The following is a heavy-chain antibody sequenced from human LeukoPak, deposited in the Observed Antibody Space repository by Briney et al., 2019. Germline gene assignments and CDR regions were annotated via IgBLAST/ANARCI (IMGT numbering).Heavy chain of an antibody. D-gene: IGHD3-3*01. Sequence: HAGGSLRLSCAASGFTFSSYSMNWVRQAPGKGLVWVSRINSDGSSTSYADSVKGRFTISRDNAKNTLYLQMNSLRAEDTAVYYCARGGYDFWSGYSSYYYYGMDVWGQGTTVTVSS. CDR1: GFTFSSYS. J-gene: IGHJ6*02. V-gene: IGHV3-74*01. CDR3: ARGGYDFWSGYSSYYYYGMDV. CDR2: INSDGSST.